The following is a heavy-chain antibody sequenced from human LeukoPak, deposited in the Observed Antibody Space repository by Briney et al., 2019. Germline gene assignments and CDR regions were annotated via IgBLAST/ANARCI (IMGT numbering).Heavy chain of an antibody. J-gene: IGHJ4*02. Sequence: ASVKVSCKASGYTFTDYYMHWVRQAPGQGVEWMGWINPNDGDTNYAQKFQDRVTMNRDTSISTAHMEVSRLRSDDTAVYYCARANFLYCSSTTCLFDYWGQGTLVTVSS. CDR1: GYTFTDYY. CDR3: ARANFLYCSSTTCLFDY. CDR2: INPNDGDT. V-gene: IGHV1-2*02. D-gene: IGHD2-2*01.